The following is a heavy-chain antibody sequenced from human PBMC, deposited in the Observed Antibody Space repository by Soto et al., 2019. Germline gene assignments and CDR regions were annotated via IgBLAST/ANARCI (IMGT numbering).Heavy chain of an antibody. V-gene: IGHV2-5*02. CDR2: IYWDDDK. D-gene: IGHD3-3*01. Sequence: QITLNESGPTLVKPTQTLTLTCTFSGFSLSTGGVGVGWIRQPPGKALDWLALIYWDDDKRYSPSLNSRLTITKYTTKNQVVLTMTRMATMDTATYYCAHRTYDSSTSTQFDHWGQGILVTVSS. CDR3: AHRTYDSSTSTQFDH. CDR1: GFSLSTGGVG. J-gene: IGHJ5*02.